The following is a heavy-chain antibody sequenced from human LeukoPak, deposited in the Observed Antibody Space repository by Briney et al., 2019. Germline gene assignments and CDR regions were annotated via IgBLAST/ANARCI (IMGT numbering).Heavy chain of an antibody. J-gene: IGHJ3*01. Sequence: PSETLSLTCTVSGGSISSSYSYWGWIRQPPGKVLEWIGNIYYSGSTYYNPSLKSRVTISVDTSKNHFSLKLNSVTAADTAVYYCAKPSNYYGSATDAFDFWGQGTMVTVSS. D-gene: IGHD3-10*01. CDR2: IYYSGST. CDR3: AKPSNYYGSATDAFDF. CDR1: GGSISSSYSY. V-gene: IGHV4-39*07.